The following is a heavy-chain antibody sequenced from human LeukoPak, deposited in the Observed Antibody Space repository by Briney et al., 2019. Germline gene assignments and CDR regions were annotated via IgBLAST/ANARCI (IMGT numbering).Heavy chain of an antibody. J-gene: IGHJ3*02. CDR1: GFTFADYA. Sequence: PGRSLRLSCAASGFTFADYAMHWVRQAPGKGLEWVSGISWNSGSIGYADSVKGRFTISRDNAKNSLYLQMNSLRAEDTALYYCAKGGAFDIWGQGTTVTVSS. CDR3: AKGGAFDI. V-gene: IGHV3-9*01. CDR2: ISWNSGSI.